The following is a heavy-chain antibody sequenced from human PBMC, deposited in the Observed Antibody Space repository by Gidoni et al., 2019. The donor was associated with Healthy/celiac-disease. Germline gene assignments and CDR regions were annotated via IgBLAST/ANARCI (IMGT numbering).Heavy chain of an antibody. CDR2: IRYDGSNK. Sequence: QVQLVESGGGVVQPGGSLRLSCAASGFTFSSSGMHWVRQAPGKGLEWVAFIRYDGSNKYYADSVKGRFTISRDNSKNTLYLQMNSLRAEDTAVYYCAKGAWVWLPSGESDFDYWGQGTLVTVSS. D-gene: IGHD6-19*01. V-gene: IGHV3-30*02. CDR3: AKGAWVWLPSGESDFDY. J-gene: IGHJ4*02. CDR1: GFTFSSSG.